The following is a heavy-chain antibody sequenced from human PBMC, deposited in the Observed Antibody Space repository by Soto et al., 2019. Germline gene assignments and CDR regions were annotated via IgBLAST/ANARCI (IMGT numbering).Heavy chain of an antibody. Sequence: QVQLQQWGAGLLKPSETLSLTCAVYGGSFSGYYWSWIRQPPGKGLEWIGEINHSGSTNYNPSLKSRVTISVDTSKNQFSLKLSSVTAADTAVYYFARGRGSSWSRPNWFDPWGQGTLVTVSS. V-gene: IGHV4-34*01. J-gene: IGHJ5*02. CDR2: INHSGST. CDR3: ARGRGSSWSRPNWFDP. D-gene: IGHD6-13*01. CDR1: GGSFSGYY.